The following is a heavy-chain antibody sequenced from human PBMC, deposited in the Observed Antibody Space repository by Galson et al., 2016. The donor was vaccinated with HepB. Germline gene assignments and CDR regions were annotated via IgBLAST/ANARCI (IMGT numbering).Heavy chain of an antibody. D-gene: IGHD3-10*01. V-gene: IGHV3-7*01. CDR3: ARRLDTQGRIGGWAWVMDV. J-gene: IGHJ6*02. CDR1: GFTFNSYW. CDR2: INQGGSDR. Sequence: SLRLSCAASGFTFNSYWMSWVRQAPGKGLEWLANINQGGSDRKYVDSVMGLFTTSRDNAKNSLYLQMNSLTTEDTAVYFCARRLDTQGRIGGWAWVMDVWGQGTTVTVSS.